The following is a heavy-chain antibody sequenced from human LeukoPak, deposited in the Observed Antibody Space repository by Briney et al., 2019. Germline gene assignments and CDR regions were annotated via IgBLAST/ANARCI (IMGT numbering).Heavy chain of an antibody. J-gene: IGHJ4*02. D-gene: IGHD4-23*01. V-gene: IGHV3-23*01. Sequence: GGSLRLSCAASGFTFSSYSMNWVRQAPGKGLEWVSAISGSGGSTYYADSVKGRFTISRDNSKNTLYLQMNSLRAEDTAVYYCAKDRWGRAYYFDYWGQGTLVTVSS. CDR2: ISGSGGST. CDR3: AKDRWGRAYYFDY. CDR1: GFTFSSYS.